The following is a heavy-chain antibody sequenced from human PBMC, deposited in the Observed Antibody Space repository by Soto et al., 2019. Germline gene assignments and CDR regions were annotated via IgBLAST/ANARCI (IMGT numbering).Heavy chain of an antibody. CDR2: IYSGGSA. J-gene: IGHJ4*02. D-gene: IGHD5-18*01. Sequence: VQLVEAGGGLVQPGGSLRLSCAASGFTVSSHYMSWVRQAPGKGLEWVSVIYSGGSAYYADSVKGRFTISRDNSKNTLYLQMNSLRGEDTAVYYCARHGYSYGGGYFDYWGQGTLVTVSS. CDR1: GFTVSSHY. V-gene: IGHV3-66*04. CDR3: ARHGYSYGGGYFDY.